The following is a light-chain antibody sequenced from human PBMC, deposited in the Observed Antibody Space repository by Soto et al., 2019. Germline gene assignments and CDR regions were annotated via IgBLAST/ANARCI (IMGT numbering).Light chain of an antibody. Sequence: EIVLTHSPATLSLSPCERAALSLRASQSVSSYLAWYQQKPGQAPRLLIYGTSTRATGVPARFSGSGSGTDFTLTISSLQAADFAVYHCQHYNNWPITFGQGTRLENK. CDR2: GTS. CDR1: QSVSSY. V-gene: IGKV3-15*01. CDR3: QHYNNWPIT. J-gene: IGKJ5*01.